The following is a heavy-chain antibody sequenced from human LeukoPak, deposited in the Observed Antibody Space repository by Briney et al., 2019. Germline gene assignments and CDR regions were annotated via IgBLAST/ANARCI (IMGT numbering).Heavy chain of an antibody. V-gene: IGHV1-18*01. CDR3: ARDLDIVVVAAALRHYGLDV. CDR2: ISPFNGNT. CDR1: GYTFTSQY. J-gene: IGHJ6*02. Sequence: GASVKVSCKASGYTFTSQYMHWVRQAPGQGLEWMGWISPFNGNTNYAQKVQGRVTMTTDTSTSTVYMELRSLRSDDTAVYYCARDLDIVVVAAALRHYGLDVWGQGTTVTVSS. D-gene: IGHD2-15*01.